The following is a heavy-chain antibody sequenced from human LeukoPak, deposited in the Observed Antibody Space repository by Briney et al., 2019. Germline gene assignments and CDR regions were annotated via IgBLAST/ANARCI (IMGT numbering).Heavy chain of an antibody. Sequence: SETLSLTCTISGGSISSGSYYWSWIRQPAGKGLEWIGRSNTSGSTNYNPSLKSRVTISVDTSKNQLSLKLTSVTAADTAVYYCARGAVPTAIGFWGQGTLVTVSS. CDR3: ARGAVPTAIGF. J-gene: IGHJ4*02. D-gene: IGHD2-2*02. CDR2: SNTSGST. V-gene: IGHV4-61*02. CDR1: GGSISSGSYY.